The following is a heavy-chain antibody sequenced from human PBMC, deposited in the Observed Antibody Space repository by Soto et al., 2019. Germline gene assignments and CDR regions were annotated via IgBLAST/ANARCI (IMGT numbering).Heavy chain of an antibody. CDR1: GGTFSNHA. CDR3: AREVAADGTFREDVFDI. Sequence: QVHLVQSGAEVKKPGSSVKVSCKASGGTFSNHAINWVRQAPGQGLEWMGRIIPIFGTTNYAQKFQGRVTFTADEPTVXXYMELSSLKHDDTAIYYCAREVAADGTFREDVFDIWGQGTLVTVSS. J-gene: IGHJ3*02. D-gene: IGHD6-13*01. CDR2: IIPIFGTT. V-gene: IGHV1-69*12.